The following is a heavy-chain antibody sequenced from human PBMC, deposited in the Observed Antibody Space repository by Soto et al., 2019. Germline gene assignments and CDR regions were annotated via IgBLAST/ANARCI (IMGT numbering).Heavy chain of an antibody. Sequence: TLSLTCAVSGGSISSGGYSWSWIRQPPGKSLEWIGYIYHSGSTYYNPSLKSRVTISVDRSKNQFSLKLSSVTAADTAVYYCARGGVDYYDSSGYYFSPSYFGYWGQGTLVTVSS. D-gene: IGHD3-22*01. CDR3: ARGGVDYYDSSGYYFSPSYFGY. CDR2: IYHSGST. J-gene: IGHJ4*02. V-gene: IGHV4-30-2*01. CDR1: GGSISSGGYS.